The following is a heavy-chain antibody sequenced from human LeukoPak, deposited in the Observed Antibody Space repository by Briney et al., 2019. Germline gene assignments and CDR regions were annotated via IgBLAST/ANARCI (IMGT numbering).Heavy chain of an antibody. CDR1: GYSIGTDYY. D-gene: IGHD6-6*01. J-gene: IGHJ5*02. V-gene: IGHV4-38-2*01. Sequence: SETLSLTCAVSGYSIGTDYYWGWIRQPPGKGLEWIGSIYNSGSTYYNPSLKSRTTISVDTSKNQFSLKLSSVTAADTAVYYCPRNSSSSSPRERYNWFDPWGQGTLVTVSS. CDR2: IYNSGST. CDR3: PRNSSSSSPRERYNWFDP.